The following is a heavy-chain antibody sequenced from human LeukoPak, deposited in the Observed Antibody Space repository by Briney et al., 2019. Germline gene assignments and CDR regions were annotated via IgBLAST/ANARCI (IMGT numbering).Heavy chain of an antibody. CDR3: ARTERGFYYFDY. V-gene: IGHV1-69*01. CDR2: IIPIFGTA. J-gene: IGHJ4*02. D-gene: IGHD3-10*01. Sequence: SVKVSCKASGGTFSSYAISWVRQAPGQGLEWMGGIIPIFGTANYAQKFQGRVTITADESTSTAYMELSSLTSEDTAVYYCARTERGFYYFDYWGQGALVTVSS. CDR1: GGTFSSYA.